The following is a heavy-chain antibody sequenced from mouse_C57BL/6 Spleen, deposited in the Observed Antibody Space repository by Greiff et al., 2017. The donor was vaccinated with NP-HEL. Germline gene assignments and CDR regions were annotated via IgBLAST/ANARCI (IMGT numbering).Heavy chain of an antibody. CDR1: GYTFTSYW. V-gene: IGHV1-64*01. CDR2: IHPNSGST. J-gene: IGHJ2*01. Sequence: VQLQQSGAELVKPGASVKLSCKASGYTFTSYWMHWVKQRPGQGLEWIGMIHPNSGSTNYNEKFKSKATLTVDKSSSTAYMQLSSLTSEDSAVYYCARVTTGYYFDYWGQGTTLTVSS. D-gene: IGHD2-2*01. CDR3: ARVTTGYYFDY.